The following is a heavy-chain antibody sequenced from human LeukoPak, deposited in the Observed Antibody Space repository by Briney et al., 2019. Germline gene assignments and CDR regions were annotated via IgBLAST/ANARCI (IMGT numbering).Heavy chain of an antibody. D-gene: IGHD4-11*01. Sequence: PGGSLRLSCAASGFTFDDYDMNWVRQAPGKGLEWVSSISSSSSYIYYADSVKGRFTISRDNAKNSLYLQMNSLRAEDTAVYYCASTVTTAYWGQGTLVTVSS. CDR2: ISSSSSYI. V-gene: IGHV3-21*01. CDR1: GFTFDDYD. J-gene: IGHJ4*02. CDR3: ASTVTTAY.